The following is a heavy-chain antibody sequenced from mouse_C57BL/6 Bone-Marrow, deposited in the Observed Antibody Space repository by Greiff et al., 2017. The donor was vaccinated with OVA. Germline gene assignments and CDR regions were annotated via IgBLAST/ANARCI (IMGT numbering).Heavy chain of an antibody. J-gene: IGHJ1*03. CDR1: GYSITSDY. D-gene: IGHD1-1*02. V-gene: IGHV3-8*01. Sequence: EVKLVESGPGLAKPSQTLSLTCSVTGYSITSDYWNWIRKFPGNKLEYMGYISYSGSTYYNPSLNSRISITRDTSKNQYYLQLNSVTTEDTATYYCARYNLYGSHWYFDVWGTGTTVTVSS. CDR2: ISYSGST. CDR3: ARYNLYGSHWYFDV.